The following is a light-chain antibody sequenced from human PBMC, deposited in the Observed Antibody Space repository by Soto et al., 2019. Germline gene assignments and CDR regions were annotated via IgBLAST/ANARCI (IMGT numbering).Light chain of an antibody. J-gene: IGKJ4*01. Sequence: DIPLTQSPSFLSASVGDRVTITCRASQGISSYLAWYQQKPGKAPKLLIYAASTLQSGVPSRFSGSRSGTEFTLTLSSLQPEDFATYYCQQHNSYPLTFGGGTKVEIK. V-gene: IGKV1-9*01. CDR2: AAS. CDR3: QQHNSYPLT. CDR1: QGISSY.